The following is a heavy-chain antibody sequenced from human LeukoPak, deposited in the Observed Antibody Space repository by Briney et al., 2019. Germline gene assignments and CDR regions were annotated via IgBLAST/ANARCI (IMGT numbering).Heavy chain of an antibody. V-gene: IGHV4-31*03. CDR3: ARATMIVVVITTDPGAFDT. D-gene: IGHD3-22*01. J-gene: IGHJ3*02. CDR2: IYYSGST. Sequence: SETLSLTCTVSGGSISSGGYYWSWIRQHPGKGLEWIGYIYYSGSTYYNPSLKSRVTISVDTSKNQFSLKLSSVTAADTAVYYCARATMIVVVITTDPGAFDTWGQGTMVTVSS. CDR1: GGSISSGGYY.